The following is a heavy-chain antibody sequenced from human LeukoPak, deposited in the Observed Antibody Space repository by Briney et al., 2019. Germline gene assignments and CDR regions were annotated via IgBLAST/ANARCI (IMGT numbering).Heavy chain of an antibody. D-gene: IGHD3-22*01. CDR3: ARTGLSSSGYYSFDY. CDR2: INSDGSNT. Sequence: GGSLRLSCAASGFTFSSYWMHWVRQAPGKGLVWFSRINSDGSNTNYADSVKGRFTISRDNAKNTLYLQMNSLRAEDTAVYYCARTGLSSSGYYSFDYWGQGTLVPVSS. CDR1: GFTFSSYW. J-gene: IGHJ4*02. V-gene: IGHV3-74*01.